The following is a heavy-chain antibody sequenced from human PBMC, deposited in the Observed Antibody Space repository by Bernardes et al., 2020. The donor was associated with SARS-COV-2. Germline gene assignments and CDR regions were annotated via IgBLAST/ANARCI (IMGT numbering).Heavy chain of an antibody. Sequence: GGSLRLSRVASGFDCSDFGRAWVRQAPGKGLEWVSTLNTDGENTHYADSVKGRFTISRDNSKNMLYLQMNSLRAEDTAVYYCANDAGVDVFFDYWGQGTLVTVSS. CDR1: GFDCSDFG. CDR2: LNTDGENT. CDR3: ANDAGVDVFFDY. D-gene: IGHD7-27*01. J-gene: IGHJ4*02. V-gene: IGHV3-23*01.